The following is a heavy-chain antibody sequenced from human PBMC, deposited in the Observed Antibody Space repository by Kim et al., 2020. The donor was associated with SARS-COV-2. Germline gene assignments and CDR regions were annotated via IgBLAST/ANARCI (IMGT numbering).Heavy chain of an antibody. D-gene: IGHD5-18*01. CDR3: ARDDGYSYHTNQLDY. V-gene: IGHV3-33*01. CDR2: IWYDGSNK. Sequence: GGSLRLSCAASGFTFSNYGMHWVRQAPGKGLEWVAVIWYDGSNKYYADSVKGRFTISRDISKNTLYLQMNSLRAEDTAVYYCARDDGYSYHTNQLDYWG. CDR1: GFTFSNYG. J-gene: IGHJ4*01.